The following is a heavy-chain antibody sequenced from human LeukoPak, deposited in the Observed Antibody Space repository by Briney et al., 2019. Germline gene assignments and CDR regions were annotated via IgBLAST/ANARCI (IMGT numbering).Heavy chain of an antibody. D-gene: IGHD6-6*01. CDR1: GGSFSGYY. CDR2: INHSGST. V-gene: IGHV4-34*01. CDR3: ARGRGSSSKGLGGY. J-gene: IGHJ4*02. Sequence: SETLSLTCAVYGGSFSGYYWSWIRQPPGKGLEWIGEINHSGSTNYNPSLKSRVTISVDTSKNQFSLKLSSVTAADTAAYYCARGRGSSSKGLGGYWGQGTLVTVSS.